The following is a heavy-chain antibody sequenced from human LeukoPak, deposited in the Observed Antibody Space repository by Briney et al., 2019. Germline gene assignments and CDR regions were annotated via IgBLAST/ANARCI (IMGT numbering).Heavy chain of an antibody. CDR2: IYYSGST. V-gene: IGHV4-59*11. Sequence: PSETLSLTCTVSGGSISSHYWSWIRQPPGKGLEWIGYIYYSGSTNYNPSLKSRVTISVDTSKNQFSLKLSSVTAADTAVYYCARGRLTVDTAMGYYYYYYMDVWGKGTTVTASS. D-gene: IGHD5-18*01. CDR1: GGSISSHY. J-gene: IGHJ6*03. CDR3: ARGRLTVDTAMGYYYYYYMDV.